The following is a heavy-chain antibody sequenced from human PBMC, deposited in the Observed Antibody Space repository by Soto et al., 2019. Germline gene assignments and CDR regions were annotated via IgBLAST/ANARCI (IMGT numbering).Heavy chain of an antibody. Sequence: QVQLVESGGGVVQPGRSLRLSCAASGFTFSSYAMHWVRQAPGKGLEWVAVISYDGSNKYYADSVKGRFTISRDKSKNTLYLHMNSLRAEDTAVYYCARGPPDYGDTLHYYYYGMDVWGQGTTVTVSS. CDR2: ISYDGSNK. J-gene: IGHJ6*02. CDR1: GFTFSSYA. D-gene: IGHD4-17*01. V-gene: IGHV3-30-3*01. CDR3: ARGPPDYGDTLHYYYYGMDV.